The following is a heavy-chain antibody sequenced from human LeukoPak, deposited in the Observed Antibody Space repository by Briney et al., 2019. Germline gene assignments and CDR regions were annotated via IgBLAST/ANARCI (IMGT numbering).Heavy chain of an antibody. CDR1: GFTFDDYA. CDR2: IVWDSGTI. D-gene: IGHD3-16*01. Sequence: GGSLRLSCAASGFTFDDYAMHWVRQAPGKGLEWVSGIVWDSGTIDYADSVKGRFTISRDNAKNSLYLQMNSLRPEDMALYYCAKGGGGRLMYYYYMDVWGKGTTVTVSS. V-gene: IGHV3-9*03. CDR3: AKGGGGRLMYYYYMDV. J-gene: IGHJ6*03.